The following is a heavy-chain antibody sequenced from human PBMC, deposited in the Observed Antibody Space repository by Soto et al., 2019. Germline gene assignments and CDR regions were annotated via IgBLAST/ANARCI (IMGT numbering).Heavy chain of an antibody. CDR2: ISGSGAIT. V-gene: IGHV3-23*01. J-gene: IGHJ4*02. D-gene: IGHD1-26*01. CDR3: AKDALVGATDFDY. CDR1: GFTFSSYA. Sequence: EVQLLESGGGLVQPGGSLRLSCAASGFTFSSYAMNWVRQAPGKGLEWVSAISGSGAITYYADSVKGRFTISRDNSKSTLYLQMNSLTAEGTAVYYCAKDALVGATDFDYWGQGTLVTVSS.